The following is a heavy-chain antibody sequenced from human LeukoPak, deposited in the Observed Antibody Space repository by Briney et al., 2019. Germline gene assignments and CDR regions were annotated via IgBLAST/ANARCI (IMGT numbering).Heavy chain of an antibody. V-gene: IGHV2-5*02. D-gene: IGHD6-13*01. CDR3: VRGVGQQLGHLAFDY. J-gene: IGHJ4*02. CDR2: IYWDDDK. Sequence: TLSLTCTVSGGSISSYYWEWIRQPPGKGLEWLALIYWDDDKRYSPSLKSRLTITKDTSKNQVVLTMTNMDPVDTATYYCVRGVGQQLGHLAFDYWGQGTLVTVSS. CDR1: GGSISSYYW.